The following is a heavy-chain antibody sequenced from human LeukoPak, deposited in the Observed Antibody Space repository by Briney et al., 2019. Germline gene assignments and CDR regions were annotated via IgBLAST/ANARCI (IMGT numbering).Heavy chain of an antibody. CDR1: GGSFSGYY. V-gene: IGHV4-34*01. Sequence: SETLSLTCAVYGGSFSGYYWSWIRQPPGKGLEWIGEINHSGSTNYNPSLKSRVTISVDTSKNQFSLKLSSVTAADTAVYYCARGRAPRFDYWGQGTLVTVSS. CDR3: ARGRAPRFDY. CDR2: INHSGST. J-gene: IGHJ4*02.